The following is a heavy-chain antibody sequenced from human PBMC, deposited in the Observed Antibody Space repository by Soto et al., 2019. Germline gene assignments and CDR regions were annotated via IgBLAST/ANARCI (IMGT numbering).Heavy chain of an antibody. CDR1: GYSFTSYW. V-gene: IGHV5-51*01. Sequence: PGESLKISCKGSGYSFTSYWIGWVRQMPGKGLERMGIIYPGDSDTRYSPSFQGQVPISADKSITSTYLQWSSLKAADTAIYYCARLFDTSGWNDYWCQGTQVTVSS. CDR3: ARLFDTSGWNDY. D-gene: IGHD6-19*01. J-gene: IGHJ4*02. CDR2: IYPGDSDT.